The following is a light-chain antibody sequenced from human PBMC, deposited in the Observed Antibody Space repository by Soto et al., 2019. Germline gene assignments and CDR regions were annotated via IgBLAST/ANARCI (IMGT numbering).Light chain of an antibody. CDR2: AAS. CDR1: QGISNF. Sequence: DIQMTQSPSSLSASVGDRVSINCRASQGISNFLNWYQQKPGKAPKLLIYAASNLQSGVPSRFSGSGSGTDFSLTISSLQPEDFATYYYQQSYSTRITFGHGTRLEIK. J-gene: IGKJ5*01. CDR3: QQSYSTRIT. V-gene: IGKV1-39*01.